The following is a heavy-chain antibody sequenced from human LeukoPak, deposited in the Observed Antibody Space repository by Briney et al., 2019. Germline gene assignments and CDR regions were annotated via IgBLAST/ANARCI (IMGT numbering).Heavy chain of an antibody. Sequence: PSETLSLTCTVSGDSIIRSRYYWGWIRQPPGKGLEWFGSIYYSGSTYYNPSLKSRVTISVDTSKNQFSLKLSSVTAADTAVYYCARDGDSSGYFFYWGQGTLVTVSS. D-gene: IGHD3-22*01. V-gene: IGHV4-39*07. CDR3: ARDGDSSGYFFY. J-gene: IGHJ4*02. CDR2: IYYSGST. CDR1: GDSIIRSRYY.